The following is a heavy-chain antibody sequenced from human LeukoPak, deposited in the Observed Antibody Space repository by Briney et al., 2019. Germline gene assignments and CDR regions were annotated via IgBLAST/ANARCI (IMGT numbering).Heavy chain of an antibody. V-gene: IGHV1-2*02. CDR1: GYTFTGYY. CDR3: ARDITVFWSGYYTYFDY. CDR2: IDPNSGGT. D-gene: IGHD3-3*01. J-gene: IGHJ4*02. Sequence: ASVKVSCKASGYTFTGYYMHWVRQAPGQGLEWMGWIDPNSGGTNYAQRFQGRVTMTRDTSNSTAYMELSRLRSDDTAVYYCARDITVFWSGYYTYFDYWGQGTLVTVSS.